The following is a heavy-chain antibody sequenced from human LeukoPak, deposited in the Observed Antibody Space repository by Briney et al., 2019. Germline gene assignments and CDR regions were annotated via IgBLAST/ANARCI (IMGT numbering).Heavy chain of an antibody. J-gene: IGHJ6*04. V-gene: IGHV3-48*04. CDR2: ISSSSSTI. CDR1: GFTFSSYS. D-gene: IGHD3-10*02. Sequence: GGSLRLSCAASGFTFSSYSMNWVRQAPGKGLEWISYISSSSSTIYYADSVKGRFTISRDNAKNSLYLQMNSLRAEDTAVYYCAELGITMIGGVWGKGTTVTISS. CDR3: AELGITMIGGV.